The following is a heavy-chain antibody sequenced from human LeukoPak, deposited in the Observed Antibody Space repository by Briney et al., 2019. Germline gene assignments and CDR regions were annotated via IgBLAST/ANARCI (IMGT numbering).Heavy chain of an antibody. CDR3: ARLLSSSWYGSYYYYYMDV. V-gene: IGHV1-8*02. CDR1: GYTFTGYY. Sequence: ASVKVSCKASGYTFTGYYMHWVRQATGQGLEWMGWMNPNSGNTGYAQKFQGRVTMTRNTSISTAYMELSSLRSEDTAVYYCARLLSSSWYGSYYYYYMDVWGKGTTVTISS. J-gene: IGHJ6*03. CDR2: MNPNSGNT. D-gene: IGHD6-13*01.